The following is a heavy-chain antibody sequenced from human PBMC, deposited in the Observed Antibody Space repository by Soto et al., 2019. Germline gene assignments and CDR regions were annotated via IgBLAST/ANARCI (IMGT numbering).Heavy chain of an antibody. CDR1: GYTFTSYD. V-gene: IGHV1-8*01. D-gene: IGHD6-19*01. J-gene: IGHJ3*02. CDR2: MNPNSGNT. Sequence: ASVKVSCKASGYTFTSYDINWVRQATGQGLEWMGWMNPNSGNTGYAQKFQGRVTMTRDTSTSTVYMELSSLRSEDTAVYYCARDLSYIAVAGTGFDIWGQGTMVTVSS. CDR3: ARDLSYIAVAGTGFDI.